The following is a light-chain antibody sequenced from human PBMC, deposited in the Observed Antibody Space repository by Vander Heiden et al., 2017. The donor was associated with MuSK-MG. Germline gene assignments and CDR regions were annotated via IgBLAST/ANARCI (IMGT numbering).Light chain of an antibody. CDR3: RQRSHWPLT. J-gene: IGKJ1*01. V-gene: IGKV3-11*01. Sequence: EIVLTQSPATLSLSPGERATLSCRASQSVSSYLAWYQQKPGQAPRLLIYYGSNRAAGIPARFSGSGSGTDFTLTISSLEAEDVAVYYCRQRSHWPLTFGQGTKVEIK. CDR1: QSVSSY. CDR2: YGS.